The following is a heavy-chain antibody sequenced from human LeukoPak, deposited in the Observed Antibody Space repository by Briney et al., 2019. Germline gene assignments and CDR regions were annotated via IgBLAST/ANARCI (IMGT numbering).Heavy chain of an antibody. V-gene: IGHV4-39*01. CDR3: ARELFGITPSDY. J-gene: IGHJ4*02. Sequence: PSETLSLTCTVSGGSISSSSYYWGWIRQPPGKGLEWIGSIYYSGSTYYNPSLKSRVTISVDTSKNQFSLELSSVTAADTAVYYCARELFGITPSDYWGQGTLVTVSS. D-gene: IGHD3-10*01. CDR2: IYYSGST. CDR1: GGSISSSSYY.